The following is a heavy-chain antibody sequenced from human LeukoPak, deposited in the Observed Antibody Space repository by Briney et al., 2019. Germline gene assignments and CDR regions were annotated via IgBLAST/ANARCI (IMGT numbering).Heavy chain of an antibody. Sequence: GGSLRLSCAASGFTFSSYAMHWVRQARGRGLVWVAVISYDGSNKYYADSVKGRFTISRDNSKNTRYLQMNSLRAEDTAAYYCAREKQLGQYYYYYYGMDVWGQGTTVTVSS. J-gene: IGHJ6*02. D-gene: IGHD6-6*01. CDR3: AREKQLGQYYYYYYGMDV. CDR2: ISYDGSNK. CDR1: GFTFSSYA. V-gene: IGHV3-30-3*01.